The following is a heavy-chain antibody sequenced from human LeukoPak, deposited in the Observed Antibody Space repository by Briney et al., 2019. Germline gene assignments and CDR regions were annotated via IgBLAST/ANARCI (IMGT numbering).Heavy chain of an antibody. D-gene: IGHD3-10*01. Sequence: PGGSLRLSCAASGFTFSSYAMSWVRQAPGKGLEWVSRINSDGSSTSYADSVKGRFTISRDNAKNTLYLQMNSLRAEDTAVYYCARGNYYGQDYWGQGTLVTVSS. CDR1: GFTFSSYA. CDR2: INSDGSST. CDR3: ARGNYYGQDY. V-gene: IGHV3-74*01. J-gene: IGHJ4*02.